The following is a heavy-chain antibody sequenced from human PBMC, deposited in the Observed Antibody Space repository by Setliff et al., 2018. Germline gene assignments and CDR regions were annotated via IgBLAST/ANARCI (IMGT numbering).Heavy chain of an antibody. Sequence: GASVKVSCKASGYTFAGYYMHWLRQAPGQGLEWLGIISPGGGATTYAQKFQGRVILARDTSTSTVYMELGALKSDDTAVYYCARASTSIDPYDFDYWGQGTLVTVSS. CDR3: ARASTSIDPYDFDY. CDR1: GYTFAGYY. V-gene: IGHV1-46*01. J-gene: IGHJ4*02. D-gene: IGHD3-16*02. CDR2: ISPGGGAT.